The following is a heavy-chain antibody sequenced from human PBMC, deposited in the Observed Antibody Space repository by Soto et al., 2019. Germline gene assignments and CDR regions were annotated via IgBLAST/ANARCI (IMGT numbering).Heavy chain of an antibody. Sequence: LRLSCAASGFTFSSYEMNWVRQAPGKGLEWVSYISSSGSTIYYADSVKGRFTISRDNAKNSLYLQMNSLRAEDTAVYYCARDRPGGYYSRHPYYYGMDVWGQGTTVTVSS. J-gene: IGHJ6*02. D-gene: IGHD3-3*01. CDR1: GFTFSSYE. CDR3: ARDRPGGYYSRHPYYYGMDV. V-gene: IGHV3-48*03. CDR2: ISSSGSTI.